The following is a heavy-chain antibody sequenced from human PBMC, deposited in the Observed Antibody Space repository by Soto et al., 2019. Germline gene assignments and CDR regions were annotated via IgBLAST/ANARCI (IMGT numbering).Heavy chain of an antibody. CDR1: GFTFNDFE. D-gene: IGHD3-10*01. CDR2: IDGSGTTK. Sequence: EVQLLESGGGLVQPGGSLRLSCGVAGFTFNDFEMNWVSQAPGKGLEWIEYIDGSGTTKKYADSARGRLTNSRETPNNSLIRQKSSLRPAHTAISYYAREFGRLNFWGQGTLVYVST. CDR3: AREFGRLNF. V-gene: IGHV3-48*03. J-gene: IGHJ4*02.